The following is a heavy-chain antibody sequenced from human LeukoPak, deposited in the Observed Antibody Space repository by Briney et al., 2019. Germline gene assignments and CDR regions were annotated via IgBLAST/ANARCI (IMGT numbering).Heavy chain of an antibody. CDR1: GFTFSSYA. CDR2: ITSSGVNT. J-gene: IGHJ4*02. D-gene: IGHD2-15*01. Sequence: GGSLRLSCAASGFTFSSYAMSWVRQAPGKGLEWVSAITSSGVNTYYADSVKGRFTISRDVSINTLFLQMNSLRAEDTAVYYCARETVVAATPTFNYWGQGTLVTVSS. CDR3: ARETVVAATPTFNY. V-gene: IGHV3-23*01.